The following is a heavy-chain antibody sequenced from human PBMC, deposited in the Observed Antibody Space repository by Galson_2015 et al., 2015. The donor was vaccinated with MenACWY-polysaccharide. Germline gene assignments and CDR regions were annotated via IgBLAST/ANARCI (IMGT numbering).Heavy chain of an antibody. J-gene: IGHJ4*02. CDR2: ISPHSGAT. D-gene: IGHD3-10*01. CDR3: ARERGAGGAYFNY. CDR1: GYTFTGYY. V-gene: IGHV1-2*06. Sequence: SVKVSCKASGYTFTGYYIHWVRQAPGQGLEWMGRISPHSGATNCAQNFQGRVTMTRDTSISTAYMELSRLSSDDPAVYYCARERGAGGAYFNYWGQGTLVAVSS.